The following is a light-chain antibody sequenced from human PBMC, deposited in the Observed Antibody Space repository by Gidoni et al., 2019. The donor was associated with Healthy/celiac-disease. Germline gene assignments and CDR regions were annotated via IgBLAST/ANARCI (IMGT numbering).Light chain of an antibody. Sequence: DTQMTQSPSTLSASVGDRVTITCRASQSISSWLAWYQQKPGKAPKLLIYKASSLESGVPSRFSGSGSGTEFTLTISSLQPDDFATYYCQQYNSYWTFXXXTKVEIK. CDR2: KAS. CDR1: QSISSW. CDR3: QQYNSYWT. V-gene: IGKV1-5*03. J-gene: IGKJ1*01.